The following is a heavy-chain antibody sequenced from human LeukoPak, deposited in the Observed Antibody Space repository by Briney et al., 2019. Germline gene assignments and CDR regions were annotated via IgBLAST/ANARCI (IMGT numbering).Heavy chain of an antibody. CDR1: GFTFSDYS. Sequence: GGSLRLSCAASGFTFSDYSMNWVRQAPGKGLEWVSYISSSSSYIYYADSVKGRFTISRDNAKHSLYLQMNSLRAEDTAVYYCARDRDVDTAMVLFDPWGQGTLVTVSS. CDR3: ARDRDVDTAMVLFDP. V-gene: IGHV3-21*04. D-gene: IGHD5-18*01. CDR2: ISSSSSYI. J-gene: IGHJ5*02.